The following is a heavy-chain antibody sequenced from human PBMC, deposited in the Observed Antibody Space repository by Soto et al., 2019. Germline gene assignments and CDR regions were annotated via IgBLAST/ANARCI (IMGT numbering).Heavy chain of an antibody. CDR1: GFTFSTYW. CDR2: ISENGGIT. CDR3: ARECYSSGTH. D-gene: IGHD2-21*01. J-gene: IGHJ1*01. Sequence: EVQLVESGGGLVQPGGSLRLSCAASGFTFSTYWMQWVRQVPGEGLVWVSSISENGGITTYADSVKGRFTISRDNAKNTLYLQMNGLRVEDTAIYYCARECYSSGTHWGQGTLVTVST. V-gene: IGHV3-74*01.